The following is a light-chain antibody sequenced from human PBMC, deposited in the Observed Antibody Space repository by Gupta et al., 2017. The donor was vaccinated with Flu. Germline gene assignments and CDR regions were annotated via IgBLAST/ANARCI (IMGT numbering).Light chain of an antibody. J-gene: IGLJ3*02. CDR2: EVS. V-gene: IGLV2-8*01. Sequence: QSALTQPPSASGSPGQSVTISCIGTSSDVGGYNYVSWYQQHPGKAPKLMIYEVSKRPSGVPDRFSGSNSGNTALLTVSGLQAEDEAYYYCSSYASSNNVVFGGGTKLTVL. CDR3: SSYASSNNVV. CDR1: SSDVGGYNY.